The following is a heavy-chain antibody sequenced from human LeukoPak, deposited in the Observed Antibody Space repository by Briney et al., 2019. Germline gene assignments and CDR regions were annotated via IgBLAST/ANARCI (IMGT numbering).Heavy chain of an antibody. CDR1: GYTFTSYG. J-gene: IGHJ6*03. Sequence: ASVKVSCKASGYTFTSYGISWVRQAPGQGLEWMGWISAYNGNTNYAQKLQGRVTMTTDTSTSTAYMELRSLRSDDTAVYYCAKHNAIRGVQNYYYSYMDAWGKGTTVTISS. CDR3: AKHNAIRGVQNYYYSYMDA. V-gene: IGHV1-18*01. CDR2: ISAYNGNT. D-gene: IGHD3-10*01.